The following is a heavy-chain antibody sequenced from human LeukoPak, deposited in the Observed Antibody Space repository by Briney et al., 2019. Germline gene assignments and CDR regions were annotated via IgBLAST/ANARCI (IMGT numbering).Heavy chain of an antibody. V-gene: IGHV3-9*01. D-gene: IGHD5-18*01. CDR1: GFTFDDYA. CDR2: ISWNSGSI. J-gene: IGHJ4*02. Sequence: PGGSLRLSCAAPGFTFDDYAMHWVRQAPGKGLEWVSGISWNSGSIGYADSVKGRFTISRDNAKNSLYLQMNSLRAEDTALYYCAKDAHGYSYGPYYFDYWGQGTLVTVSS. CDR3: AKDAHGYSYGPYYFDY.